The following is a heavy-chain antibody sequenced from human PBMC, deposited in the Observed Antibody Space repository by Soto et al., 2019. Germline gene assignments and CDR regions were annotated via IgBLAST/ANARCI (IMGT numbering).Heavy chain of an antibody. CDR3: ASLIAAARGRGMDV. CDR1: GGSFSGYY. D-gene: IGHD6-13*01. CDR2: INHSGST. J-gene: IGHJ6*02. V-gene: IGHV4-34*01. Sequence: PSETLSLTCAVYGGSFSGYYWSWIRQPPGKGLEWIGEINHSGSTNYNPSLKSRVTISVDTSKNQFSLKLSSVTAADTAVYYCASLIAAARGRGMDVWGQGTTVTVSS.